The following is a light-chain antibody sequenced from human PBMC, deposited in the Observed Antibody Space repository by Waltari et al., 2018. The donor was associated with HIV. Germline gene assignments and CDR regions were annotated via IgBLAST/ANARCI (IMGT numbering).Light chain of an antibody. Sequence: QSALTQPASVSGSPGQSITISCTGTRSDVGGSKYVSWYQHHPDQAPKLIIYEVTNRPSEISSGFSGSRSGNTASLTIAGLQTEDEDDYYCTSSAVNNTLVFGGGTKVTVL. CDR1: RSDVGGSKY. J-gene: IGLJ3*02. CDR3: TSSAVNNTLV. V-gene: IGLV2-14*01. CDR2: EVT.